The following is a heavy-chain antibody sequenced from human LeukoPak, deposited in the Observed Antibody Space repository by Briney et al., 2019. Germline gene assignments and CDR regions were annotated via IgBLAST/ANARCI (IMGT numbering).Heavy chain of an antibody. J-gene: IGHJ4*02. CDR3: AKDPRQQQLVPY. V-gene: IGHV3-23*01. D-gene: IGHD6-13*01. CDR1: GFTFGSYA. CDR2: ISGSGGST. Sequence: GGSLRLSCAASGFTFGSYAMSWVRQAPGKGLEWVSAISGSGGSTYYADSVKGRFTISRDNSKNTLYLQMNSLRAEDTAVYYCAKDPRQQQLVPYWGQGTLVTVSS.